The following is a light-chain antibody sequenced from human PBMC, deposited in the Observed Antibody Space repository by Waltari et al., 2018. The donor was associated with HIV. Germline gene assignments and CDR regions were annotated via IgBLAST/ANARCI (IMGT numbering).Light chain of an antibody. CDR3: QHYGGSAIYT. V-gene: IGKV3-20*01. CDR2: GAS. J-gene: IGKJ2*01. Sequence: EIVLTQSPGPLSLSPGERATLSCRASQSVSSIHLSWYLQKPGQPPRLLVYGASNRATGVPDRFSGSVSGTDFTLIISRLEPEDFAVYYCQHYGGSAIYTFGQGTKLEIK. CDR1: QSVSSIH.